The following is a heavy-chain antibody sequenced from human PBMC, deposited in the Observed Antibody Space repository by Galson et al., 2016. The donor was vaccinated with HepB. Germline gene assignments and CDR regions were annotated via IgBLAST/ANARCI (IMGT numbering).Heavy chain of an antibody. D-gene: IGHD6-13*01. CDR1: GFSLNTGAVG. CDR2: VYWDGDT. J-gene: IGHJ4*02. Sequence: PALVKPTQTLTLTCTVSGFSLNTGAVGGGWIRQPPGKALEWLALVYWDGDTRYNPSLRSRLNITKDTSKSQVFLTVTDMDPMDTGTYYCAHRRGPAAGTFDNWGQGTVVTVSS. V-gene: IGHV2-5*02. CDR3: AHRRGPAAGTFDN.